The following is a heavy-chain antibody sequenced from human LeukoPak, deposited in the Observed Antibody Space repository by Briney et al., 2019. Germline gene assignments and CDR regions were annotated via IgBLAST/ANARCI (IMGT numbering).Heavy chain of an antibody. D-gene: IGHD6-13*01. V-gene: IGHV1-2*06. CDR1: GYTFTGYY. Sequence: ASVKVSCKASGYTFTGYYIHWVRQAPGQGIEWMGRINPNTGGTDYAQKFQGRVTMTRDTSITTAYMELSRLTSDDTAIYYCAKVPPSITAAGNWLGPWGQGALVTVSS. J-gene: IGHJ5*02. CDR3: AKVPPSITAAGNWLGP. CDR2: INPNTGGT.